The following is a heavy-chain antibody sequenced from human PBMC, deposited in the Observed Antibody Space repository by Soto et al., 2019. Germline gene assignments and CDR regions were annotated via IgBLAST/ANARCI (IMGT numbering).Heavy chain of an antibody. D-gene: IGHD6-13*01. V-gene: IGHV3-11*06. CDR2: ISSSSSYT. CDR3: ARVRSSWSSVGESDAFDI. Sequence: GGSLRLSCAASGFTFSDYYMSWIRQAPGKGLEWVSYISSSSSYTNYADSVKGRFTISRDNAKNSLYLQMNSLRAEDTAVYYCARVRSSWSSVGESDAFDIWGQGTMVTVSS. J-gene: IGHJ3*02. CDR1: GFTFSDYY.